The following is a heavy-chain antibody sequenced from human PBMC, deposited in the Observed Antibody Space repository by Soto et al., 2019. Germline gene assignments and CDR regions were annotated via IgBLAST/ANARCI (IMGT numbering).Heavy chain of an antibody. V-gene: IGHV3-33*01. CDR2: IWYDGSNK. CDR3: ARDSRSSSWYFYYYYYGMDV. D-gene: IGHD6-13*01. CDR1: GFTFSSYG. Sequence: QVQLVESGGGVVQPGRSLRLSCAASGFTFSSYGMHWVRQAPGKGLEWVAVIWYDGSNKYYAVSVKGRFTISRDNSKNTLYLQMNSLRAEDTAVYYCARDSRSSSWYFYYYYYGMDVWGQGTTVTVSS. J-gene: IGHJ6*02.